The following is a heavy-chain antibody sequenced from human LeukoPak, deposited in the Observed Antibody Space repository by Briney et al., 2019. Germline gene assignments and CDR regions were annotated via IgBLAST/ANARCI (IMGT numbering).Heavy chain of an antibody. CDR2: ISGSGGST. CDR3: AKGGYCSGGSCYFHYYYGMDV. D-gene: IGHD2-15*01. Sequence: QTGGSLRLSCVASGFTFGSYAMSWVRQAPGKGLEWVSAISGSGGSTYYADSVKGRFTISRDNSKNTLYLQMNSLRAEDTAVYYCAKGGYCSGGSCYFHYYYGMDVWGQGTTVTVSS. V-gene: IGHV3-23*01. CDR1: GFTFGSYA. J-gene: IGHJ6*02.